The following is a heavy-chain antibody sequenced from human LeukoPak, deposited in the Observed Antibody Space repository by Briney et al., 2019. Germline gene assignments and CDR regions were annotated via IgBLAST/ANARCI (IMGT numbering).Heavy chain of an antibody. V-gene: IGHV4-39*01. D-gene: IGHD3-9*01. CDR3: ARQVRYFDWLLPLDY. CDR1: GGSISSSSYY. J-gene: IGHJ4*02. CDR2: TYYSGST. Sequence: SETLSLTCTVSGGSISSSSYYWGWIRQPPGKALEWIGSTYYSGSTYYNPSLKSRVTISVDTSKNQFSLKLSSVTAADTAVYYCARQVRYFDWLLPLDYWGQGTLVTVSS.